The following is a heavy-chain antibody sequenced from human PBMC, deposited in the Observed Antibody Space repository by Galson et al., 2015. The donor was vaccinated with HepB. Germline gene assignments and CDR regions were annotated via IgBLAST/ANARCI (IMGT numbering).Heavy chain of an antibody. V-gene: IGHV3-23*01. J-gene: IGHJ6*02. CDR2: ISGSGGSP. Sequence: SLRLSCAASGFTSGMTFTTYAMTWVRQTPGKGLEWVSAISGSGGSPYYADSVKGRFTISRDNSNDTLYLLMNSLRAEDTAIYYCAKDYFGMAVWGQGTTVTVSS. CDR3: AKDYFGMAV. D-gene: IGHD2-21*01. CDR1: GFTSGMTFTTYA.